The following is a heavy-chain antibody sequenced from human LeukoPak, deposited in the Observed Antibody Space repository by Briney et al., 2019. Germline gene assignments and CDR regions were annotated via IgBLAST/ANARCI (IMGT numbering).Heavy chain of an antibody. CDR1: GFTFSSYW. D-gene: IGHD5-24*01. CDR3: AKDRGDGYNYSFDF. CDR2: IKQDGSEK. J-gene: IGHJ4*02. V-gene: IGHV3-7*01. Sequence: AGGSLRLSCAASGFTFSSYWMSWVRQAPGKGLEWVANIKQDGSEKYYVDSVKGRFTISRDNAKNSLYLQMNSLRAEDTAVYYCAKDRGDGYNYSFDFWGQGTLVTVTS.